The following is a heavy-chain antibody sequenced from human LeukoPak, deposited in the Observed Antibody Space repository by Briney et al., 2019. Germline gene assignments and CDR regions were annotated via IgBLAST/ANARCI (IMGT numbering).Heavy chain of an antibody. D-gene: IGHD6-6*01. Sequence: SVKVSCKASGGTSSSYAISWVRQAPGQGLEWMGGIIPIFGTANYAQKFQGRVTIATNESTSTAYMELSSLRSEDTAVYYCARAGNVQPGLVGSEPSPNYYYYYMDVWGKGTTVTVSS. J-gene: IGHJ6*03. CDR1: GGTSSSYA. CDR3: ARAGNVQPGLVGSEPSPNYYYYYMDV. V-gene: IGHV1-69*05. CDR2: IIPIFGTA.